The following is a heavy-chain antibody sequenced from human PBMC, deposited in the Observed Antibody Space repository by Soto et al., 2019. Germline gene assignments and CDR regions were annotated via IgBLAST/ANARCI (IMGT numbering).Heavy chain of an antibody. Sequence: QLQLQESGPGLVKPSETLSLTCTVSGGSISSSSYYWGWIRQPPGKGLEWIGSIYYSGSTYYNPPGRSRVTFSVGTSNDQFPLKLRSVTAADTAVYYCASTRAGWFDPWGQGALVTVSS. CDR1: GGSISSSSYY. CDR3: ASTRAGWFDP. J-gene: IGHJ5*02. CDR2: IYYSGST. V-gene: IGHV4-39*01.